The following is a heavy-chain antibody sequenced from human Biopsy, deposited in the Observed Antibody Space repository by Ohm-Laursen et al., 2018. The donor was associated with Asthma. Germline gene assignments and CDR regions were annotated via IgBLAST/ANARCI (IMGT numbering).Heavy chain of an antibody. V-gene: IGHV3-74*01. J-gene: IGHJ4*02. D-gene: IGHD3-3*01. CDR3: ARVSALYDFWSGYSLYDY. CDR2: INSDGSST. CDR1: GFTFSSYW. Sequence: SLRLSCAASGFTFSSYWKHWVRQAPGKGLMWVSRINSDGSSTTYADSVKGRFTISRDNAENTLYLRMNSLRAEDTAVYYCARVSALYDFWSGYSLYDYWGQGTLVTVSS.